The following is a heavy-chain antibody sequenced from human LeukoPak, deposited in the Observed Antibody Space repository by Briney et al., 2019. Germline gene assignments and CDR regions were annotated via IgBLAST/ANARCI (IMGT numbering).Heavy chain of an antibody. V-gene: IGHV3-9*02. Sequence: GGSLRDSPAAPGVTSVDYAIHWVRRAPGEGLEWGTVISWNSGTIGYADSVKGRFTISRDNAKNALYLQMHSLRAEDTAFYFCAKDVTGTGAFDIWGQGTMVTVSS. J-gene: IGHJ3*02. CDR2: ISWNSGTI. D-gene: IGHD1-7*01. CDR1: GVTSVDYA. CDR3: AKDVTGTGAFDI.